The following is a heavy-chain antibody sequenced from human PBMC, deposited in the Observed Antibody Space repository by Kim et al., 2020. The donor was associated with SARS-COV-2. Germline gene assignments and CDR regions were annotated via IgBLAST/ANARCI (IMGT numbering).Heavy chain of an antibody. CDR2: SGNT. J-gene: IGHJ4*02. D-gene: IGHD6-13*01. CDR3: ARIAGGDY. Sequence: SGNTGYAQKFQGRVTMTRNTSIGTAYMELSSLRSEDTAVYYCARIAGGDYWGQGTLVTVSS. V-gene: IGHV1-8*01.